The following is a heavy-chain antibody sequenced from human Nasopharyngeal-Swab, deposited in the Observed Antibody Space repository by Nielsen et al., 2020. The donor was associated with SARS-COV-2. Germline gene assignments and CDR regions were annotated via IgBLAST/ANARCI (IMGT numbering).Heavy chain of an antibody. CDR2: ISYDGSNK. V-gene: IGHV3-30*18. Sequence: LSLTCAASGFTFSSYGMHWVRQAPGKGLEWVAVISYDGSNKYYADSVKGRFTISRDNSKNTLYLQMNSLRAEDTAVYYCAKDQGPLDYWGQGTLVTVSS. J-gene: IGHJ4*02. CDR1: GFTFSSYG. CDR3: AKDQGPLDY.